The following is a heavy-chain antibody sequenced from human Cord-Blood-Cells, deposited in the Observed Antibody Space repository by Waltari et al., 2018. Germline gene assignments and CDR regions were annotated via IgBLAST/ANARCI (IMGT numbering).Heavy chain of an antibody. CDR3: AGGSYSYYYYMDV. Sequence: QVPLQQWGAGLLKPSETLSLTCAVYGGYFSGYYWSWIRQPPGKGLEWIGEINHSGSTNYNPSLKSRVTISVDTSKNQFSLKLSSVTAADTAVYYCAGGSYSYYYYMDVWGKGTTVTVSS. V-gene: IGHV4-34*01. J-gene: IGHJ6*03. CDR1: GGYFSGYY. CDR2: INHSGST.